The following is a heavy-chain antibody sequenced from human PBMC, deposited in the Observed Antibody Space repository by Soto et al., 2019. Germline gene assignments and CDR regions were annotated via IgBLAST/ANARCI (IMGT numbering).Heavy chain of an antibody. CDR3: ARDRQNYDFWFEPSVYYGMDV. V-gene: IGHV1-46*01. Sequence: GASVKVSCKASGYTFTSYYMHWVRQAPGQGLEWMGIINPSGGSTSYAQKFQGRVTMTRDTSTSTVCMELSSLRSEDTAVYYCARDRQNYDFWFEPSVYYGMDVWGQGTTVTVSS. J-gene: IGHJ6*02. CDR2: INPSGGST. D-gene: IGHD3-3*01. CDR1: GYTFTSYY.